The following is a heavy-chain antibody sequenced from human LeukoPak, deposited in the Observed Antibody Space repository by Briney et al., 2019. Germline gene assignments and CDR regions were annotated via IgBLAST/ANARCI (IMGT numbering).Heavy chain of an antibody. CDR1: GDSVSSNSAA. CDR3: ARGAAAGPTFGDAFDI. CDR2: TYYRSKWYN. Sequence: SQTLSLTCAIPGDSVSSNSAAWNWIRQSPSRGLEWLGRTYYRSKWYNDYAVSVKSRITINPDTSKNQFSLQLNSVTPEDTAVYYCARGAAAGPTFGDAFDIWGQGTMVTVSS. J-gene: IGHJ3*02. V-gene: IGHV6-1*01. D-gene: IGHD6-13*01.